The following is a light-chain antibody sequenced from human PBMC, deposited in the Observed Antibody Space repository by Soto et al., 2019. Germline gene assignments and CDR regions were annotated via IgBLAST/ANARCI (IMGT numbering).Light chain of an antibody. J-gene: IGKJ2*01. Sequence: EIVMTQSPATLSVSPGERATLSCRASQSVSSNLAWYQQKPGQAPRLLIYGASTRATGIPARFSGSGSGTAFTLTISSLQSEDFAVDYCQQYNNWPRTFGQGTKLEIK. CDR2: GAS. V-gene: IGKV3-15*01. CDR3: QQYNNWPRT. CDR1: QSVSSN.